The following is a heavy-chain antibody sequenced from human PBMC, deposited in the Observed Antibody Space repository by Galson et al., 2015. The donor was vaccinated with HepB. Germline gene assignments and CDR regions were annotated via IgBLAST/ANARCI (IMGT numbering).Heavy chain of an antibody. D-gene: IGHD3-10*01. Sequence: WGWIRQPPGKGLEWIGSIHYSGSTYYNPSLKSRVTISVDTSKNQFSLKLRFVTAADTAVYYCARRAAYYYGSGSWYYFDYWGQGTLVTVSS. CDR3: ARRAAYYYGSGSWYYFDY. CDR2: IHYSGST. V-gene: IGHV4-39*01. J-gene: IGHJ4*02.